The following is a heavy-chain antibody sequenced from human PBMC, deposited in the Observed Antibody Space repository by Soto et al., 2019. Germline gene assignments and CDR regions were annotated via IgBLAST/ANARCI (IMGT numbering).Heavy chain of an antibody. V-gene: IGHV1-46*02. J-gene: IGHJ4*02. CDR1: GYIFQNYH. Sequence: QVQLMQSGAEVKEPGASVKVSCKASGYIFQNYHMHWVRQAPGQGLEWMGIITPSGDIATYAQKFQSRLAMTRDTSTSTAYMELSSLTSEDTAVYYCAKDLWGSWTVDYWGQGTLVTVSS. D-gene: IGHD3-16*01. CDR2: ITPSGDIA. CDR3: AKDLWGSWTVDY.